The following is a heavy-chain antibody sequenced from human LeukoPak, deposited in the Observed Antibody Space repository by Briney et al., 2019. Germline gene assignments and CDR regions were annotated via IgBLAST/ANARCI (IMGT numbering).Heavy chain of an antibody. V-gene: IGHV4-39*01. CDR2: IYYSGST. J-gene: IGHJ3*02. CDR1: GVSISSSSYY. Sequence: SETLSLTCTVSGVSISSSSYYWGWIRQPPGKGLEWIGSIYYSGSTYYNPSLKSRVTISVDTSKNQFSLKLSSVTAADTAVYYCARTATMVRGVMAINAFDIWGQGTMVTVSS. D-gene: IGHD3-10*01. CDR3: ARTATMVRGVMAINAFDI.